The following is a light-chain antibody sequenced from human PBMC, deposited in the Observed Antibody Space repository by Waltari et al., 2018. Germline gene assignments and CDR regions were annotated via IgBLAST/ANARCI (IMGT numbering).Light chain of an antibody. CDR1: SSDVGGYNY. Sequence: QSALTQPASVSGSPGQSLTISCTGPSSDVGGYNYVSWYQQHPGKAPKLMIYVVSNRPSGVSNRVSGSKSGNTASLTIAGLQAEDEADYYCSSYTSSSTRVFGTGTKVTVL. V-gene: IGLV2-14*01. CDR2: VVS. J-gene: IGLJ1*01. CDR3: SSYTSSSTRV.